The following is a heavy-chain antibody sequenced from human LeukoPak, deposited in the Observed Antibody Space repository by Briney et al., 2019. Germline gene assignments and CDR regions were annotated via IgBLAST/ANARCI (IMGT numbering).Heavy chain of an antibody. CDR1: GFTFSDYD. Sequence: PGGSLRLSCAPSGFTFSDYDMSWVRQAPGKGLEWVSSISGSGGITYFADSMKGRSTISRDNSNNTLYLQMNSLRAEDTAVYYCAKDSRYSRHWIYHTLDVRGQGTTVTVSS. J-gene: IGHJ6*02. CDR2: ISGSGGIT. CDR3: AKDSRYSRHWIYHTLDV. D-gene: IGHD1-7*01. V-gene: IGHV3-23*01.